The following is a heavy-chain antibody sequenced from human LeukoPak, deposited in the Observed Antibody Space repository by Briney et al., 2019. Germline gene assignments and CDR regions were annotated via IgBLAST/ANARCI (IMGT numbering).Heavy chain of an antibody. J-gene: IGHJ3*02. CDR2: IKGDGSAK. V-gene: IGHV3-7*01. Sequence: AGGSLRLSCAASGFAFSDSWITWIRQAPGKGLEWVAFIKGDGSAKKYVDSVKGRFTISRDNAKNSLFLQMNSLRAEDTAVYYCARDRGWIQHDIWGQGTMVTVSS. CDR3: ARDRGWIQHDI. CDR1: GFAFSDSW. D-gene: IGHD5-18*01.